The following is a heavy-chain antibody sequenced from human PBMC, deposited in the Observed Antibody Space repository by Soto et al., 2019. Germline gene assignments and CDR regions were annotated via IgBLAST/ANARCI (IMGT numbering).Heavy chain of an antibody. Sequence: GSTLVNPPQTLTPTFPLSGFSPSTSGVGVGGIRSPPEKAREWLAPIYWDNEKHNSPSLKSRLTIPKDTSKTQVVLTVTNRDPVDTATYYCAHSGVSYYYYMDVWGKGTTVPVSS. CDR3: AHSGVSYYYYMDV. J-gene: IGHJ6*03. CDR1: GFSPSTSGVG. V-gene: IGHV2-5*02. CDR2: IYWDNEK.